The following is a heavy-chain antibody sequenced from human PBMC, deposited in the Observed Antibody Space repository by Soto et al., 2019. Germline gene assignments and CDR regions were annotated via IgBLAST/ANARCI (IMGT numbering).Heavy chain of an antibody. CDR2: ISSSSSYI. V-gene: IGHV3-21*01. CDR3: ARDQAHYYYGMDV. CDR1: GFTFSSYS. J-gene: IGHJ6*02. Sequence: GGSLRFSCAASGFTFSSYSMNWVRQAPGKGLEWVSSISSSSSYIYYADSVKGRFTISRDNAKNSLYLQMNSLRAEDTAVYYCARDQAHYYYGMDVWGQGTTVTVSS.